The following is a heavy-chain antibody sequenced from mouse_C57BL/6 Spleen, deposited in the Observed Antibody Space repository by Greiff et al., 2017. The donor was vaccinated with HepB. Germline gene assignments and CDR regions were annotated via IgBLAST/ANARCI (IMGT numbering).Heavy chain of an antibody. CDR3: ASSYGSSYDWYFDV. Sequence: LVESGPELVKPGASVKISCKASGYSFTDYNMNWVKQSNGKSLEWIGVINPNYGTTNYNQKFKGKATLTVDQSSSTAYMQLNSLTSEDSAVYYCASSYGSSYDWYFDVWGTGTTLTVSS. J-gene: IGHJ1*03. CDR1: GYSFTDYN. D-gene: IGHD1-1*01. V-gene: IGHV1-39*01. CDR2: INPNYGTT.